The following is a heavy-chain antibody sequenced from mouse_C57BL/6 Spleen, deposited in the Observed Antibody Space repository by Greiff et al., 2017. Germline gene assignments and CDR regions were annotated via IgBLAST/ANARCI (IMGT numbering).Heavy chain of an antibody. Sequence: QVQLKQPGAELVMPGASVKLSCKASGYTFTSYWMHWVKQRPGQGLEWIGEIDPSDSYTNYNQKFKGKSTLTVDKSSSTAYMQLSSLTSEDSAVYYCASGGGNGYFDVWGTGTTVTVSS. CDR2: IDPSDSYT. J-gene: IGHJ1*03. V-gene: IGHV1-69*01. D-gene: IGHD2-1*01. CDR1: GYTFTSYW. CDR3: ASGGGNGYFDV.